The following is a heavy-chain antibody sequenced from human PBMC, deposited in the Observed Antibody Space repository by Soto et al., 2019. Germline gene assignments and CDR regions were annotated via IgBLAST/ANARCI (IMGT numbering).Heavy chain of an antibody. V-gene: IGHV1-2*02. CDR1: GYTFTGYY. D-gene: IGHD2-21*02. CDR3: ARAGAYCGGDCYLPLYYYYYYGMDV. Sequence: ASVKVSCKASGYTFTGYYMHWVRQAPGQGLEWMGWINPNSGGTNYAQKFQGRVTMTRDTSISTAYMELSRRRSDDTAVYYCARAGAYCGGDCYLPLYYYYYYGMDVWGQGTTVTVSS. J-gene: IGHJ6*02. CDR2: INPNSGGT.